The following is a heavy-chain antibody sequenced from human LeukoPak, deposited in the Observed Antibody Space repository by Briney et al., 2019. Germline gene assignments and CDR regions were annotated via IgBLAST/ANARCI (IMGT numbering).Heavy chain of an antibody. D-gene: IGHD3-3*01. CDR2: IYTSGST. CDR3: ASAYYDFWSGLGY. CDR1: GGSISSGSYY. Sequence: SQTLSLTCTVSGGSISSGSYYWSWIRQPAGKGLEWIGRIYTSGSTNYNPSLKSRVTISVDTSKNQFSLKLCSVTAADTAVYYCASAYYDFWSGLGYWGQGTLVTVSS. J-gene: IGHJ4*02. V-gene: IGHV4-61*02.